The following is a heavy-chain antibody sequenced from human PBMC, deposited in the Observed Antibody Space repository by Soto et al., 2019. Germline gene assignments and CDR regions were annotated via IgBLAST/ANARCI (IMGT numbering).Heavy chain of an antibody. CDR3: AREGVTIFGVVIMFDY. CDR2: ISYDGSNK. CDR1: GFTFCSYA. D-gene: IGHD3-3*01. V-gene: IGHV3-30-3*01. Sequence: QVQLVESGGGVVQPGRSLRLSCAASGFTFCSYAMHWVRQAPGKGLEWVAVISYDGSNKYYADSVKGRFTTSRDNSKNTLYLQMNSLRAEDTAVYYCAREGVTIFGVVIMFDYWGQGTLVTVSS. J-gene: IGHJ4*02.